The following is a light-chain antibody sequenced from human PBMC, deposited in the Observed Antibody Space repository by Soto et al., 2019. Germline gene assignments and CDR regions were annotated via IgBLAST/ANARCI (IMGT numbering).Light chain of an antibody. CDR2: GAS. CDR3: QQYNNWPPIT. V-gene: IGKV3-15*01. J-gene: IGKJ5*01. Sequence: EIVMTQSAATLSVSPGERATLSCRASQSVSSNLAWYKRKPGQAPRLLIYGASTRATGIPSRFSGSGSVTEFSLSICSLQSEDFAVYYCQQYNNWPPITFGQGTRLEIK. CDR1: QSVSSN.